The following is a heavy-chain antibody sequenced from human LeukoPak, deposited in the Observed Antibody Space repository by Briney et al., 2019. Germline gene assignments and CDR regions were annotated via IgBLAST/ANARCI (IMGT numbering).Heavy chain of an antibody. J-gene: IGHJ3*02. D-gene: IGHD1-26*01. CDR2: FDPEDGET. CDR3: ATGVGAPSDLGAFDI. V-gene: IGHV1-24*01. CDR1: GYTLTELS. Sequence: ASVTVSCKVSGYTLTELSMHWVRQAPGKGLEWMGGFDPEDGETIYAQKFQGRVTTTEDTSTDTAYMELSSLRSEDTAVYYCATGVGAPSDLGAFDIWGQGTMVTVSS.